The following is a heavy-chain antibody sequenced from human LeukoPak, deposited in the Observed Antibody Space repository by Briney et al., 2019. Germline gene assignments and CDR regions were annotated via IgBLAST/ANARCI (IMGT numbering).Heavy chain of an antibody. V-gene: IGHV1-2*02. Sequence: ASVKVSCKASGYTFTGSYMHWVRQAPGQGLEWMGWINPNSGGTNYAQKFQGRVTMTRDTSISTAYMELSRLRSDGTAVYYCARRYGSGSYYNFDYWGQGTLVTVSS. CDR1: GYTFTGSY. J-gene: IGHJ4*02. D-gene: IGHD3-10*01. CDR3: ARRYGSGSYYNFDY. CDR2: INPNSGGT.